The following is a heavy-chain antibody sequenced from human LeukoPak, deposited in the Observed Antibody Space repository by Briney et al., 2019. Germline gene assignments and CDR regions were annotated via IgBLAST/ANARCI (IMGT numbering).Heavy chain of an antibody. CDR3: ARPAYDILSSRMDAFDI. J-gene: IGHJ3*02. Sequence: GGSLRLSCAASGFTISSNYMSWVRQAPGKGLEWVSVIYSGGSTHYADSVKGRFTISRDDSKNTLFLQMNTLRAEDTAVYYCARPAYDILSSRMDAFDIWGQGTMVIVSS. V-gene: IGHV3-66*04. CDR1: GFTISSNY. D-gene: IGHD3-9*01. CDR2: IYSGGST.